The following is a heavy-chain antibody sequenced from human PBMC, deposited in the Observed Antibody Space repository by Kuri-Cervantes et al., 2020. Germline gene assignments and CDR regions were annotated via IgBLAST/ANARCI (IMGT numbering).Heavy chain of an antibody. CDR1: GYTFTSYG. CDR2: ISAYNGNT. D-gene: IGHD3-10*01. J-gene: IGHJ6*03. CDR3: ARGPPGRMVQGVIITTPYYYYYYMDV. Sequence: ASVKVSCKASGYTFTSYGISWVRQAPGQGLEWMGWISAYNGNTNYAQKLQGRVTMTTDTSTSTAYMELRSLRSDDTAVYYCARGPPGRMVQGVIITTPYYYYYYMDVWGKGTTVTVSS. V-gene: IGHV1-18*01.